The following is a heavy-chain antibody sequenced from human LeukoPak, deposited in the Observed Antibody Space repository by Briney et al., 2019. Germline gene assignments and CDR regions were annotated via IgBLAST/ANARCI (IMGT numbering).Heavy chain of an antibody. D-gene: IGHD5-24*01. CDR2: ISGSGGST. Sequence: GGSLRLSCAASGFTFSSYAMSWVRQAPGKGLEWVSAISGSGGSTYYADSVKGQFTISRDNSKNTLYLQMNSLRAEDTAVYYCAKVGDGYNSIDYWGQGTLVTVSS. J-gene: IGHJ4*02. CDR3: AKVGDGYNSIDY. V-gene: IGHV3-23*01. CDR1: GFTFSSYA.